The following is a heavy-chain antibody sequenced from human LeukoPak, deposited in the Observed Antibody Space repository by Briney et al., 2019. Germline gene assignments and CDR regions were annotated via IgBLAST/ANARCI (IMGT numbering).Heavy chain of an antibody. CDR1: GYTFTGYY. D-gene: IGHD6-13*01. CDR2: INPNTGGT. V-gene: IGHV1-2*06. J-gene: IGHJ5*02. Sequence: ASVKVSCKASGYTFTGYYIHWVRQAPGQGLEWMGRINPNTGGTDYAQKFQGRVTMTRDTSITTAYMELSRLTSDDTAIYYCAKVPPSITAAGNWLGPWGQGAPVTVSS. CDR3: AKVPPSITAAGNWLGP.